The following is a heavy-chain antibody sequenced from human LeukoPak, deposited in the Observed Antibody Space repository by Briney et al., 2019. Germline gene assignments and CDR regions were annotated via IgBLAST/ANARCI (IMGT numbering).Heavy chain of an antibody. CDR3: AILGY. Sequence: ASVKVSCKVSGYTLTELSMHWVRQAPGKGLEWMGGIIPIFGTANYAQKFQGRVTITADESTSTAYMELSSLRSEDTAVYYCAILGYWGQGTLVTVSS. J-gene: IGHJ4*02. D-gene: IGHD2-8*02. CDR2: IIPIFGTA. V-gene: IGHV1-69*13. CDR1: GYTLTELS.